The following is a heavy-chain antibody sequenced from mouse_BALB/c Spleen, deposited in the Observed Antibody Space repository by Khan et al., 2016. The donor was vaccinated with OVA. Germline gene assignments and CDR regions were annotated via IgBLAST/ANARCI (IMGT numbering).Heavy chain of an antibody. V-gene: IGHV3-2*02. J-gene: IGHJ4*01. Sequence: VQLQQSGPGLVKPSQSLSLTCTATGYSITSGYAWNWIRQFPGNKLEWMGYISYIGSTRDNPSLRSRNTLTRDTTKKHIFLQLKSVTTTDTATYYCARKKYYGYAKDKWGQGTSGTVSS. CDR1: GYSITSGYA. D-gene: IGHD1-1*01. CDR2: ISYIGST. CDR3: ARKKYYGYAKDK.